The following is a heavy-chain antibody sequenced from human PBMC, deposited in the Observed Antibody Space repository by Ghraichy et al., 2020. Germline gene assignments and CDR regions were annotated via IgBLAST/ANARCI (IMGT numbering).Heavy chain of an antibody. Sequence: GGSLRLSCAASGFTFDDYTMHWVRQAPGKGLEWVSLISWEGGSTYYADSVKGRFTISRDNSKNSLYLQMNSLRTEDTALYYCAKVGLSAVLWGDYLDYWGRGTLVPVSS. D-gene: IGHD2-8*02. V-gene: IGHV3-43*01. CDR1: GFTFDDYT. CDR3: AKVGLSAVLWGDYLDY. J-gene: IGHJ4*02. CDR2: ISWEGGST.